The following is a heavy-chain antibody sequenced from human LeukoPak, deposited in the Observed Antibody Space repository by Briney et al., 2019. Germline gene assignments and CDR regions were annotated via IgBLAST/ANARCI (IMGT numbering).Heavy chain of an antibody. J-gene: IGHJ6*02. V-gene: IGHV3-7*03. CDR1: GFIFSDYW. CDR3: ARNNGMDV. Sequence: RAGGSLRLSCVVSGFIFSDYWMSWVRQAPGKGLEWVANIKQDGSAKHYVDSVKGRFTISKDNAKNSLYLQMNSLRAEDTALYHCARNNGMDVWGQGTTVIVSS. CDR2: IKQDGSAK.